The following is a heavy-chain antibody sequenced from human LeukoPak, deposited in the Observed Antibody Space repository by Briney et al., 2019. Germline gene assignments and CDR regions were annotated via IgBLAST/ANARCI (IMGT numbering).Heavy chain of an antibody. CDR1: GFTFSSYA. CDR2: ISYDGSNK. D-gene: IGHD3-3*01. Sequence: GGSLRLSCAVSGFTFSSYAMHWVRQAPGKGLEWVAVISYDGSNKYYADSVKGRFTISRDNSKNTLYLQMNSLRAEDTAVYYCAREGYDFWSGYFQGVMDVWGKGTTVTVSS. CDR3: AREGYDFWSGYFQGVMDV. J-gene: IGHJ6*04. V-gene: IGHV3-30-3*01.